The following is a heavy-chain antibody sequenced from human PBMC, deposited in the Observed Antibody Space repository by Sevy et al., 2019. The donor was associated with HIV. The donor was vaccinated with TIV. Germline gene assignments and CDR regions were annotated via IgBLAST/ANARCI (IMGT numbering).Heavy chain of an antibody. D-gene: IGHD1-26*01. CDR1: GFTFNNAW. V-gene: IGHV3-15*01. CDR3: TAGVGTSDFDY. J-gene: IGHJ4*02. Sequence: GGSLRLSCEASGFTFNNAWMSWVRQAPGKGLEWVGRIKSKIDGATRDFAAPVKGRFAISSDDSKNTLYLQMNSLKTEATAVYYGTAGVGTSDFDYWGRGVLVTVSS. CDR2: IKSKIDGATR.